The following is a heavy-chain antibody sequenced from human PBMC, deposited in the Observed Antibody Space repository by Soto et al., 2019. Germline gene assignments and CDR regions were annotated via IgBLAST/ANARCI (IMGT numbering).Heavy chain of an antibody. J-gene: IGHJ4*02. D-gene: IGHD3-3*01. V-gene: IGHV3-53*01. Sequence: HPGGSLRLSCAASGFTVSSNYMSWVRQSPGKGLEWVSVIYSGGSTYYADSVKGRFTISRDNSKNTLYLQMNSLRAEDTAVYYCARARAYYGILWGQGTLVTVSS. CDR3: ARARAYYGIL. CDR1: GFTVSSNY. CDR2: IYSGGST.